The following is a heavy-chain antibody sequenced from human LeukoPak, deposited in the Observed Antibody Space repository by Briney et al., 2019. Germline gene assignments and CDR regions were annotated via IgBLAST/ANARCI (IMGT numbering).Heavy chain of an antibody. V-gene: IGHV4-30-2*01. CDR3: ARADNVDNTDRFYFFLDL. CDR2: IYHSGST. D-gene: IGHD5-12*01. CDR1: GGSISSGGYY. J-gene: IGHJ6*02. Sequence: PSETLSLTCSVSGGSISSGGYYWSWIRQPPGKGLEWIGYIYHSGSTYYNPSLKSRVTISVDRSKNQFSLNLTSVTTADTAVYYCARADNVDNTDRFYFFLDLRGQGNTVP.